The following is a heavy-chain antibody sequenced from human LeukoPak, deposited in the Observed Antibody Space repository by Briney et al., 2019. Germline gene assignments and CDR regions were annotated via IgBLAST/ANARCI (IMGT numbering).Heavy chain of an antibody. J-gene: IGHJ4*02. D-gene: IGHD6-19*01. CDR1: GGTFSSYA. CDR2: IIPIFGTA. CDR3: ARDTEVAGIDY. V-gene: IGHV1-69*01. Sequence: SVKVSCKASGGTFSSYAISWVRQAPGQGLEWMGEIIPIFGTANYAQKFQGRVTITADESTSAAYMELSSLRSEDTAVYYCARDTEVAGIDYWGQGTLVTVSS.